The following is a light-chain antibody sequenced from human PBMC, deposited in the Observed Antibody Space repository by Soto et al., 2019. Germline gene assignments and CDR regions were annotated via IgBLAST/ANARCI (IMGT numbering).Light chain of an antibody. CDR3: QQSFTTPLT. CDR2: AAS. Sequence: DIQMTQSPSSLSASVGDRVTITCRASQSIINYLNWYQLRPGKAPRLLIYAASSLQSGVPSRFTGGGSGTHFTLTISNLQPEDSATYCCQQSFTTPLTFGGGTKVVIK. V-gene: IGKV1-39*01. CDR1: QSIINY. J-gene: IGKJ4*01.